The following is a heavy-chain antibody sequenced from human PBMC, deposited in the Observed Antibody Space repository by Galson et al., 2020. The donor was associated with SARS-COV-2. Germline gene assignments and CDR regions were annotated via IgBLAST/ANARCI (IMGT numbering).Heavy chain of an antibody. J-gene: IGHJ4*02. CDR2: IHYSGTT. CDR1: GGSISTYY. Sequence: ETSETLSLTCTVSGGSISTYYWNWIRQSPGKGLEWIAYIHYSGTTHYNPSLKSRVSISVDTSENQFSLRMSSVTAADTAVYYCARQGYHESGGYIAYYFDYWGQGTLVTVSS. V-gene: IGHV4-59*08. CDR3: ARQGYHESGGYIAYYFDY. D-gene: IGHD3-22*01.